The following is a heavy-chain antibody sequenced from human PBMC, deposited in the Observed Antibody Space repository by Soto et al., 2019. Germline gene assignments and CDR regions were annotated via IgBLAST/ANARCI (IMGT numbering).Heavy chain of an antibody. J-gene: IGHJ4*02. CDR3: ASSHCTNGVCYKIDY. CDR1: GGSISSGGYY. D-gene: IGHD2-8*01. CDR2: IYYSGST. V-gene: IGHV4-31*03. Sequence: SETLSLTCTVSGGSISSGGYYWSWIRQHPGKGLEWIGYIYYSGSTYYNPSLKSRVTISVDTSKNQFSLKLSSVTAADTAVYYCASSHCTNGVCYKIDYWGQGTLVTVSS.